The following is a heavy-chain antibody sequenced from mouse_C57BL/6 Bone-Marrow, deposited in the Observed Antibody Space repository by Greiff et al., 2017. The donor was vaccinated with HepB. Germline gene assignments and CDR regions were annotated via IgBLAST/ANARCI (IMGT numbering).Heavy chain of an antibody. CDR2: IHPNSGST. CDR1: GYTFTSYW. D-gene: IGHD1-1*01. CDR3: AGYIYGSSSWFAY. Sequence: QVQLQQSGAELVKPGASVKLSCKASGYTFTSYWMHWVKQRPGQGLEWIGMIHPNSGSTNYNEKFKSKATLTVDKSSSTAYMQLSSLTSEDSAVYYCAGYIYGSSSWFAYWGQGTLVTVSA. J-gene: IGHJ3*01. V-gene: IGHV1-64*01.